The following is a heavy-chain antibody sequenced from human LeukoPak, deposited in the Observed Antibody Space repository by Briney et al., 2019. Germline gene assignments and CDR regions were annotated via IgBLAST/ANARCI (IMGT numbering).Heavy chain of an antibody. J-gene: IGHJ5*02. Sequence: ASVKVSCKASGYTFTSYYMHWVRQAPGQGLEWMGIINPSGGSTSYAQKFQGRVTMTRDTSTSTVYMELGSLRSEDTAVYYCAREIIAEGWFDPWGQGTLVTVSS. D-gene: IGHD6-13*01. V-gene: IGHV1-46*01. CDR2: INPSGGST. CDR1: GYTFTSYY. CDR3: AREIIAEGWFDP.